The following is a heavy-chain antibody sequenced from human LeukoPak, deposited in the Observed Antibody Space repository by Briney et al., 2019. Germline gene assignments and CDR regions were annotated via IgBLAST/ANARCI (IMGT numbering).Heavy chain of an antibody. CDR2: INHSGST. D-gene: IGHD3-16*02. Sequence: PSETLSLTCAVYGGSFSGYYWSWIRQPPGKGLEGIGEINHSGSTNYNPSLKSRVTIPVDTSKNQFSLKLSSVTAADTAVYYCARGLDDYIWGSYRYTRTIPFDYWGQGTLVTVSS. J-gene: IGHJ4*02. CDR1: GGSFSGYY. V-gene: IGHV4-34*01. CDR3: ARGLDDYIWGSYRYTRTIPFDY.